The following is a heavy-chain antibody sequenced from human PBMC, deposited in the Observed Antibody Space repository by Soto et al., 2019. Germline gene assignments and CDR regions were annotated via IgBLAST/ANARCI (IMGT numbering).Heavy chain of an antibody. CDR2: TIPVFNTA. CDR3: ERGVYGSGNYYTGPSAFDI. Sequence: QVQLEQSGAEVKKPGSSVKVSCKASGGTLSDHGVAWLRQAPGQVLEWMGGTIPVFNTAKYAQKFQGRVTVTADKFTNIAYMELSSLRSEDTAFYFCERGVYGSGNYYTGPSAFDIWGQGTMVIVSS. V-gene: IGHV1-69*06. J-gene: IGHJ3*02. D-gene: IGHD3-10*01. CDR1: GGTLSDHG.